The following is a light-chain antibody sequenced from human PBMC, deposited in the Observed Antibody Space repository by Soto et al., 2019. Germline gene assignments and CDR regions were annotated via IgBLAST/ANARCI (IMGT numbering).Light chain of an antibody. V-gene: IGLV3-21*04. J-gene: IGLJ2*01. CDR2: FDT. CDR3: QVWDSTGDQVV. CDR1: SIGSRS. Sequence: SYELTQPPSVSVAPGMTARMPCGGNSIGSRSVHWYQQKPGQAPIMVISFDTDRPSGIPERFSGSNSGNTATLIISTVEAGDEADYYCQVWDSTGDQVVFGGGTKLTVL.